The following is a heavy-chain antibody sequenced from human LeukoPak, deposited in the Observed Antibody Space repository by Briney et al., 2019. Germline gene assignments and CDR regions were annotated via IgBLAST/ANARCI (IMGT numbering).Heavy chain of an antibody. CDR2: ISPYNGNT. CDR1: GYDFTSVG. D-gene: IGHD3-10*01. CDR3: ARRAFTYYYGSGSSTYFDY. V-gene: IGHV1-18*01. Sequence: GASVKVSCKASGYDFTSVGITWVRQAPGQGLEWMGWISPYNGNTRYVQKLQGRVTMTTDTSTSTAYMELRSLRSDDTAVYYCARRAFTYYYGSGSSTYFDYWGQGTLVTVSS. J-gene: IGHJ4*02.